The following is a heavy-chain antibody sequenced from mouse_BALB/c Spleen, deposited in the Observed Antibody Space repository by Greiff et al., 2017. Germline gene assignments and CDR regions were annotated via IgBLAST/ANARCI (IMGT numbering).Heavy chain of an antibody. CDR3: ARGYGSSYLYYFDY. D-gene: IGHD1-1*01. CDR1: GYSFTGYF. CDR2: INPYNGDT. J-gene: IGHJ2*01. V-gene: IGHV1-20*02. Sequence: VQLQQSGPELVKPGASVKISCKASGYSFTGYFMNWVMQSHGKSLEWIGRINPYNGDTFYNQKFKGKATLTVDKSSSTAHMELRSLASEDSAVYYCARGYGSSYLYYFDYWGQGTTLTVSS.